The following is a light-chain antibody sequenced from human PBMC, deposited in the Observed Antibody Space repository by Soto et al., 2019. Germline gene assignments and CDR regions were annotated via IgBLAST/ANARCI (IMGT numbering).Light chain of an antibody. CDR3: QQYGTSTFT. V-gene: IGKV3-20*01. Sequence: EIVLTQSPATLSLSPGDRATLSCRASHSVSRYLAWYQQRPGQAPRLLIYGASSRATGIPDRFSGSGSGTDFTLTISRLEPEDFAVYYCQQYGTSTFTFGQGTKLEIK. CDR2: GAS. J-gene: IGKJ2*01. CDR1: HSVSRY.